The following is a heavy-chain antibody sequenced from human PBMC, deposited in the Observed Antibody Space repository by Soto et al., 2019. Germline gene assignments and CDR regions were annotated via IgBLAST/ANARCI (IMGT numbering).Heavy chain of an antibody. Sequence: ASVKVSCKASGYTFTSYGISWVRQAPGQGLEWMGWISAYNGNTNYAQKLQGRVTMTTDTSTSTAYMELRSLRSDDTAVYYCARDLERDCTNGVCPDYWGQGTTVTVSS. CDR3: ARDLERDCTNGVCPDY. D-gene: IGHD2-8*01. V-gene: IGHV1-18*01. J-gene: IGHJ4*02. CDR1: GYTFTSYG. CDR2: ISAYNGNT.